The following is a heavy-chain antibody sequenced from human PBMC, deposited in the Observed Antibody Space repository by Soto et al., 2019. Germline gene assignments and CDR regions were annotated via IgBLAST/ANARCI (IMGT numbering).Heavy chain of an antibody. CDR3: ARGGICSGISCVFDY. CDR2: IYPRDSDT. J-gene: IGHJ4*02. Sequence: EVQLVQSGAEVKKPGESLTISCKGSGYYFSSNWIAWVRQLPWKGLDWMGIIYPRDSDTRYSPSFQGQVTISADKSITNAYLQWSSLTASDTAMYYGARGGICSGISCVFDYWGQGTLVTVSS. V-gene: IGHV5-51*03. CDR1: GYYFSSNW. D-gene: IGHD2-2*01.